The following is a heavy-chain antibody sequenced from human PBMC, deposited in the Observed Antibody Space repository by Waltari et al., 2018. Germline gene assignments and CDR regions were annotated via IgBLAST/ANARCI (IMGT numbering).Heavy chain of an antibody. CDR1: GGTFSSYA. V-gene: IGHV1-69*12. CDR2: IIPIFGTA. Sequence: QVQLVQSGTEVEKPGSSVKVSCTASGGTFSSYAISWVRQAPGQGLEWMGGIIPIFGTANYAQKFQGRVTITADESTSTAYMELSSLRSEDTAVYYCARERDGYNPLFDYWGQGTLVTVSS. D-gene: IGHD5-12*01. J-gene: IGHJ4*02. CDR3: ARERDGYNPLFDY.